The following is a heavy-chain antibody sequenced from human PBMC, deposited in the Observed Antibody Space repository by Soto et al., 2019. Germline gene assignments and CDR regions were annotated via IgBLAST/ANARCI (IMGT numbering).Heavy chain of an antibody. CDR3: AKGDGFILAV. V-gene: IGHV3-53*02. CDR2: TNTGGTT. CDR1: GFTVNSNY. J-gene: IGHJ6*02. Sequence: EVQVFANGGGLIQPGGSLRLSCAASGFTVNSNYMSWVRQAPGEGLQWVSITNTGGTTYYAVSVKGRVTVSRDNSKNTLYLQMNRLRADDTAVYYCAKGDGFILAVWGQGTTVSVSS. D-gene: IGHD1-26*01.